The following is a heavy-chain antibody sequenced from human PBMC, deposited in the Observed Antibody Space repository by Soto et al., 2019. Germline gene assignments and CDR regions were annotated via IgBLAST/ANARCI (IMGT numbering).Heavy chain of an antibody. CDR2: IYYSGST. CDR1: GGSISSSSYY. CDR3: ARHDHNYYDSPLHY. D-gene: IGHD3-22*01. Sequence: PSETLSLTCTVSGGSISSSSYYWGWIRQPPGKGLEWIGSIYYSGSTYYNPSLKSRVTISVDTSKNQFSLKLSSVTAADTAVYYCARHDHNYYDSPLHYWGQGTLVTVSS. V-gene: IGHV4-39*01. J-gene: IGHJ4*02.